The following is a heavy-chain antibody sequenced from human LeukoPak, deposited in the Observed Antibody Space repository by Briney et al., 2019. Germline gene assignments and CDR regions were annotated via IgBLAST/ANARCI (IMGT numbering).Heavy chain of an antibody. Sequence: SETLSLTCAVYGGSFSGYYWSWIRQPPGKGLEWIGEINHSGSTNYNPSLKSRVTISVDTSKNQFSLKLSSVTAADTAVYYCARDTYGSGSYTYFDYWGQGTLVTVSS. CDR3: ARDTYGSGSYTYFDY. J-gene: IGHJ4*02. CDR2: INHSGST. CDR1: GGSFSGYY. V-gene: IGHV4-34*01. D-gene: IGHD3-10*01.